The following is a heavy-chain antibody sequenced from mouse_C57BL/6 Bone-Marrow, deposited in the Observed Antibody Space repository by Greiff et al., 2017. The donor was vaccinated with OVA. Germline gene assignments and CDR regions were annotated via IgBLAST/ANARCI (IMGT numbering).Heavy chain of an antibody. CDR2: ISDGGSYT. CDR3: AREGPYYYGSPYWYFDV. J-gene: IGHJ1*03. V-gene: IGHV5-4*01. CDR1: GFTFSSYA. Sequence: EVQGVESGGGLVKPGGSLKLSCAASGFTFSSYAMSWVRQTPEKRLEWVATISDGGSYTYYPDNVKGRFTISRDNAKNNLYLQMSHLKSEDTAMYYCAREGPYYYGSPYWYFDVWGTGTTVTVSS. D-gene: IGHD1-1*01.